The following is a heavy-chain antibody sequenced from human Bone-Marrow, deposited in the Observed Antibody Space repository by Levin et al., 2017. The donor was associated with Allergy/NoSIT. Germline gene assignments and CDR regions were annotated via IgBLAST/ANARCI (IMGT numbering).Heavy chain of an antibody. CDR2: ISWNSGSI. D-gene: IGHD3-22*01. J-gene: IGHJ4*02. Sequence: SLKISCAASGLSFDDYAMHWVRQAPGKGLEWVSGISWNSGSIGYADSVKGRFTISRDNAKSSLYLQMNSLRAEDTALYYCAKGDDSTGYYLDYWGQGTLVTVSS. CDR3: AKGDDSTGYYLDY. CDR1: GLSFDDYA. V-gene: IGHV3-9*01.